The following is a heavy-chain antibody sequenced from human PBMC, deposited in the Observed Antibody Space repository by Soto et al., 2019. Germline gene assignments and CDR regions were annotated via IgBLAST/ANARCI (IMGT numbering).Heavy chain of an antibody. CDR1: GGSISSYY. Sequence: PSETLSLTCTVSGGSISSYYWSWIRQPPGKGLEWIGYIYYSGSTNYNPSLKSRVTISVDTSKNQFSLKLSSVTAADTAVYYCARETRHSSRAGMDVWGQGTTVTVSS. CDR2: IYYSGST. V-gene: IGHV4-59*01. D-gene: IGHD6-13*01. J-gene: IGHJ6*02. CDR3: ARETRHSSRAGMDV.